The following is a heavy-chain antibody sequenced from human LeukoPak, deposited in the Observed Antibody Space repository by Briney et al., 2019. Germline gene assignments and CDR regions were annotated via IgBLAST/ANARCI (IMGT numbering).Heavy chain of an antibody. CDR3: ARGYYDSSGFGRFDY. V-gene: IGHV1-46*01. Sequence: ASVKVSCKASGYTFTSYYMHWVRQAPGQGLEWMGIINPSGGSTSYAQKFQGRVTMTRDPSTSTAYMELSSLRSEDTAVYYCARGYYDSSGFGRFDYWGQGTLVTVSS. CDR2: INPSGGST. D-gene: IGHD3-22*01. CDR1: GYTFTSYY. J-gene: IGHJ4*02.